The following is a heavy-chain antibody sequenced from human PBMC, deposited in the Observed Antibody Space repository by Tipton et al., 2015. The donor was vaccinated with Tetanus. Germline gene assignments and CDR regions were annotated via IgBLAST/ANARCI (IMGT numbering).Heavy chain of an antibody. V-gene: IGHV4-31*03. CDR2: IYSSGST. D-gene: IGHD6-6*01. CDR3: ARVQARGARGWSDFCF. CDR1: GVSISGSRYY. Sequence: TLSLTCTVSGVSISGSRYYWSWIRQRPGKGLEWIGSIYSSGSTYHDPALKSRVTISVDTSENQFSLRLNSVTAADTAVYYCARVQARGARGWSDFCFWALGALVTASS. J-gene: IGHJ4*02.